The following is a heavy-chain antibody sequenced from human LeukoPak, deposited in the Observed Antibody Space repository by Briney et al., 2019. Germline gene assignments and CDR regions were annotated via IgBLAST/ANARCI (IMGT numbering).Heavy chain of an antibody. D-gene: IGHD2-15*01. V-gene: IGHV1-69*05. J-gene: IGHJ3*02. CDR3: ARGDRFTPYAFDI. CDR1: GGTFSSYA. CDR2: IIPIFGTA. Sequence: SVKVSCKASGGTFSSYAISWVRQAPGQGLEWMGGIIPIFGTANYAQKFQGRFTITTDESTSTAYMELSSLRSEDTAVYYCARGDRFTPYAFDIWGQGTMVTVSS.